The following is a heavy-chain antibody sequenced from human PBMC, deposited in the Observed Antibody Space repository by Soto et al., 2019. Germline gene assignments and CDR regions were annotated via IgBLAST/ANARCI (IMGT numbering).Heavy chain of an antibody. J-gene: IGHJ4*02. CDR1: GLTFSNFA. D-gene: IGHD1-7*01. CDR2: IGGSSGTT. V-gene: IGHV3-23*01. CDR3: AKFKGFNWNYVFDY. Sequence: GGSLRLSCDVSGLTFSNFAMSWVRQAPGKGLEWASAIGGSSGTTFYADSVKGRFTISKDYAKNMLCLQMNSLRAEDTAVYYCAKFKGFNWNYVFDYWGQGVPVTVSS.